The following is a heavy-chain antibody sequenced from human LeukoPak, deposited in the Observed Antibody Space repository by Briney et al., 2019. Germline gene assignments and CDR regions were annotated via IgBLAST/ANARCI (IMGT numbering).Heavy chain of an antibody. D-gene: IGHD3-10*01. CDR2: INPNSGGT. J-gene: IGHJ4*02. CDR1: GYTFTGYY. Sequence: GASVKVSCKASGYTFTGYYMHWVRQAPGQGLEWMGWINPNSGGTNYAQKFQGRVTMTRDTSISTAYMELSMLRSDDTAVYYCARDYGSGVRWYFDYWGQGTLVTVSS. V-gene: IGHV1-2*02. CDR3: ARDYGSGVRWYFDY.